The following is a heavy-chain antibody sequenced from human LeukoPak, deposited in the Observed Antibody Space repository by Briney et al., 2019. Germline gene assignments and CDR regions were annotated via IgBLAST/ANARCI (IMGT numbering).Heavy chain of an antibody. J-gene: IGHJ6*03. CDR2: IYSGGST. D-gene: IGHD3-10*02. CDR3: ARDLSGGDYYYYMDV. V-gene: IGHV3-66*02. CDR1: GFTVSSNY. Sequence: GGSLRLSCAASGFTVSSNYMSWVRQATGKGLEWVSVIYSGGSTYYADSVKGRFTISRDNSKNTLYLQMNSLRAEDTAVYYCARDLSGGDYYYYMDVWGKGTTVTVSS.